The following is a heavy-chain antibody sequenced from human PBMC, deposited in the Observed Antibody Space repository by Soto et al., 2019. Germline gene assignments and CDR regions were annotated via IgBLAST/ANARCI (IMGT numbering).Heavy chain of an antibody. CDR1: GFNFPTFW. CDR3: ARTSGSYLYYFDY. CDR2: IYPDDSDT. V-gene: IGHV5-51*06. Sequence: GESLKISCKNSGFNFPTFWIAWVRQTSGKGLELMGIIYPDDSDTRYSPSFQGQVTISADKSIQAAYLQWGSLKAFDSAIFYCARTSGSYLYYFDYWGQGTVVTVSS. J-gene: IGHJ4*02. D-gene: IGHD1-26*01.